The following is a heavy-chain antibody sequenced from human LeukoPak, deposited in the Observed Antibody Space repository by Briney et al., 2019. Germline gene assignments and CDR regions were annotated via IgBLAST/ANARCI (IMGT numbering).Heavy chain of an antibody. D-gene: IGHD3-16*02. J-gene: IGHJ4*02. Sequence: GGSLRLSCAASGFTFDDYAMHWVRQAPGKGLEWVSLISWDGGSTYYADSVKGRFTISRDNSKNSLYLQMNSLRAEDTALYYCAKDMRGRGLRLGELSLGFDYWGQGTLVTVSS. CDR1: GFTFDDYA. CDR2: ISWDGGST. CDR3: AKDMRGRGLRLGELSLGFDY. V-gene: IGHV3-43D*03.